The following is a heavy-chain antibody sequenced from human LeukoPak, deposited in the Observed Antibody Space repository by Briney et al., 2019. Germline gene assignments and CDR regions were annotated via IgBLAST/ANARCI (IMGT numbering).Heavy chain of an antibody. D-gene: IGHD3-10*01. CDR3: ALTARGAFDI. Sequence: SETLSLTCTVSGGSISSSSYYWGWIRQPPGKGLEWIGSIYYSGSTYYNPSLKSRVTISVDTSKNQFSLRLSSVTAADTAVYYCALTARGAFDIWGQGTMVTVSS. V-gene: IGHV4-39*01. J-gene: IGHJ3*02. CDR1: GGSISSSSYY. CDR2: IYYSGST.